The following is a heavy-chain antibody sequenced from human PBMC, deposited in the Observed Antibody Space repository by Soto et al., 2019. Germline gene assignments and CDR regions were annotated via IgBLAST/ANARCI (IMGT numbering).Heavy chain of an antibody. CDR2: IYHSGST. CDR1: GGSISSGGYS. D-gene: IGHD2-15*01. CDR3: ARGSTPVVAATQALDY. J-gene: IGHJ4*02. Sequence: SETLSLTFAVSGGSISSGGYSWSWIRQPPGKGLEWIGYIYHSGSTYYNPSLKSRVTISVDRSKNQFSLKLSSVTAADTAVYYCARGSTPVVAATQALDYWCRGTLVTVSS. V-gene: IGHV4-30-2*01.